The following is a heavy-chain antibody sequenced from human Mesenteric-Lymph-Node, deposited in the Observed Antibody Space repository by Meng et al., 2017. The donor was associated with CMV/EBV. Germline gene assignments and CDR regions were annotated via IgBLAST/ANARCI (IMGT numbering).Heavy chain of an antibody. CDR2: IYYTGNT. CDR3: ARVRQVVVKTFDY. CDR1: GGSISSSSNY. J-gene: IGHJ4*02. V-gene: IGHV4-39*07. Sequence: SGGSISSSSNYWGWLRPPPGKGLEWIGSIYYTGNTYYNPSLRSRVTISVDTSKNQFSLNLRNVTAADTAVYFCARVRQVVVKTFDYWGQGTLVTVSS. D-gene: IGHD2-15*01.